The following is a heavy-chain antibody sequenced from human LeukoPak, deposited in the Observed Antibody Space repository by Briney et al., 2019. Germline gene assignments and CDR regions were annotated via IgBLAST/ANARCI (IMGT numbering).Heavy chain of an antibody. CDR2: ISYTGST. V-gene: IGHV4-59*01. D-gene: IGHD3-22*01. J-gene: IGHJ4*02. CDR1: GGSISSDY. Sequence: LETLSLTCTVSGGSISSDYWNWIRQPPGKGLEWIGYISYTGSTSYSPFLKSRVTISLDTSKNQVSLNLISMTAADTAVYYCARNSDDSSGRTYFDYWGQGTLVTVSS. CDR3: ARNSDDSSGRTYFDY.